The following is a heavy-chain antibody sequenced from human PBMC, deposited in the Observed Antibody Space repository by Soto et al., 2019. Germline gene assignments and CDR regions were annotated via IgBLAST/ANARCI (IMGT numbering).Heavy chain of an antibody. CDR3: ASRGYSYGFSLGMDV. V-gene: IGHV4-31*03. CDR2: IYYSGST. CDR1: GGSISSGGYY. Sequence: QVQLQESGPGLVKPSQTLSLTCTVSGGSISSGGYYWSWIRQHPGKGLEWIGYIYYSGSTYYNPSLKSRVTXPXXXSXHQFSLKLSSVTAADTAVYYCASRGYSYGFSLGMDVWGQGTTVTVSS. D-gene: IGHD5-18*01. J-gene: IGHJ6*02.